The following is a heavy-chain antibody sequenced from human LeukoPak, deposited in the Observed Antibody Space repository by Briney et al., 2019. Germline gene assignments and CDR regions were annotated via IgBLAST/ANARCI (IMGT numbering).Heavy chain of an antibody. CDR2: INHSGST. D-gene: IGHD6-6*01. CDR1: GGSFSGYY. V-gene: IGHV4-34*01. CDR3: ARLSERGFVAARRGYYFDY. Sequence: SETLSLTCAVYGGSFSGYYWSWIRQPPGKGLEWIGEINHSGSTNYNPSLKSRVTISVDTSKNQFSLKLSSVTAADTAVYYCARLSERGFVAARRGYYFDYWGQGTLVTVSS. J-gene: IGHJ4*02.